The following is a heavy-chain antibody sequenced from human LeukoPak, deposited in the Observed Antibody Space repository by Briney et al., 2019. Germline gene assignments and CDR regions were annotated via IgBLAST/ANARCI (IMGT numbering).Heavy chain of an antibody. CDR2: ISHDGGNK. Sequence: PGGSLRLSCVASGFTFRNNWMSWVRQAPGKGLEWVTIISHDGGNKYYADSVKGRFTISRDNSKNTLYLQMTSVRAEDTAVHYCARGDYGDYPPGLDYWGQGTLVTVSS. CDR1: GFTFRNNW. D-gene: IGHD4-17*01. CDR3: ARGDYGDYPPGLDY. J-gene: IGHJ4*02. V-gene: IGHV3-30-3*01.